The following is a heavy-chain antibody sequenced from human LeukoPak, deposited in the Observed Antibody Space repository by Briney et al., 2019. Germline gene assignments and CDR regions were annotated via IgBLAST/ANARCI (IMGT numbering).Heavy chain of an antibody. D-gene: IGHD2-15*01. CDR2: INTNTGNP. V-gene: IGHV7-4-1*02. J-gene: IGHJ5*02. CDR1: GYTFTSYA. CDR3: ARGGYCSGGSCLYNWFDP. Sequence: ASVKVSRKASGYTFTSYAMNWVRQAPGQGLEWMGWINTNTGNPTYAQGFTGRFVFSLDTSVSTAYLQISSLKAEDTAVYYCARGGYCSGGSCLYNWFDPWGQGTLVTVSS.